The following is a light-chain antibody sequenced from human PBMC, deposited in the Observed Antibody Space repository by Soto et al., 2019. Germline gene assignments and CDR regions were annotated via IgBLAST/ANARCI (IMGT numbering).Light chain of an antibody. CDR2: GAS. CDR3: QQYGSSPRT. CDR1: QSVSSY. V-gene: IGKV3-20*01. Sequence: EIGLTQSPGTLSLSPGERATLSCRASQSVSSYLAWYQQKPGQAPRLLIYGASSRATGIPDRFSGSGSGTDFTLTISRLEPEDFAVYYCQQYGSSPRTFGHGTKVDIK. J-gene: IGKJ1*01.